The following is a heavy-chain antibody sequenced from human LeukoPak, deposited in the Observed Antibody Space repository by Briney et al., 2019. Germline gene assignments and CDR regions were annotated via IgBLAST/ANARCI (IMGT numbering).Heavy chain of an antibody. Sequence: GGSLRLSCAASGFTFSDYYMSWIRQAPGKGLEWVSTIKGIGPTTYYADSLKGRFTISRDNSKNTLYLQMNSLRAEDTAVYYCAKDRGSYSFDYWGQGTLVTVSS. CDR3: AKDRGSYSFDY. J-gene: IGHJ4*02. V-gene: IGHV3-11*04. CDR1: GFTFSDYY. CDR2: IKGIGPTT. D-gene: IGHD1-26*01.